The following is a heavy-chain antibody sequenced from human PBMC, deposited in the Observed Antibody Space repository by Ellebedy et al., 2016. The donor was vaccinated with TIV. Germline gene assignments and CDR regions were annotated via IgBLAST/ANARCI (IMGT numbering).Heavy chain of an antibody. Sequence: GESLKISCAASGFTVTGSPMNWVRQAPGKGLEWVSTIFNIDNRDYDNKDYADSVKGRFTVSRDSPKNTLYLQMNSPRAEDTAVYYCARATQWLTFDYWGQGILVTVSS. V-gene: IGHV3-53*01. CDR1: GFTVTGSP. J-gene: IGHJ4*02. D-gene: IGHD6-19*01. CDR3: ARATQWLTFDY. CDR2: IFNIDNR.